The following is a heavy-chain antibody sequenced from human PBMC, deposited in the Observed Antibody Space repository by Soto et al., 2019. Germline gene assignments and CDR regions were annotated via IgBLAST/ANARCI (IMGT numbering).Heavy chain of an antibody. J-gene: IGHJ5*02. CDR2: ISSSSSTI. V-gene: IGHV3-48*02. D-gene: IGHD3-10*01. Sequence: EVQLVESGGGLVQPGGSLRLSCAASGFTFSSYSMNWVRQAPGKGLEWVSDISSSSSTIYYADSVKGRFTISRDNAKNSLDLQMNSLRDEDTAVYYWAREIPSRGAGWFDPWGQGTLVTVSS. CDR3: AREIPSRGAGWFDP. CDR1: GFTFSSYS.